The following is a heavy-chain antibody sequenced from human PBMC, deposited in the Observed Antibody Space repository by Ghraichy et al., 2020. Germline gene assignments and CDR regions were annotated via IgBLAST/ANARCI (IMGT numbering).Heavy chain of an antibody. CDR2: IYWNDVK. CDR1: GFSLNTTGVA. Sequence: SGPTLVKPTQTLTLTCSFSGFSLNTTGVAVGWIRHPPGRALEWLTLIYWNDVKRYSPSLKSRLTITKDTSKNQVVLTMTNMDPVDTGTYYCARMDYFDYWGQGTLVTVSS. V-gene: IGHV2-5*01. D-gene: IGHD5-24*01. J-gene: IGHJ4*02. CDR3: ARMDYFDY.